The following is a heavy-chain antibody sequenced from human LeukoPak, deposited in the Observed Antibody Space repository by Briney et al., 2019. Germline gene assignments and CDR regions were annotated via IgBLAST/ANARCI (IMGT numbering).Heavy chain of an antibody. CDR1: GGSISSYY. CDR3: ARVGYCTNGVCGYFDY. Sequence: SETLSLTCTLSGGSISSYYWSWIRQPPGKGLEWIGYIYYSGSTNYNPSLKSRVTISVDTSKNQFSLKLSSVTAADTAVYYCARVGYCTNGVCGYFDYWGQGTLVTVS. D-gene: IGHD2-8*01. CDR2: IYYSGST. J-gene: IGHJ4*02. V-gene: IGHV4-59*01.